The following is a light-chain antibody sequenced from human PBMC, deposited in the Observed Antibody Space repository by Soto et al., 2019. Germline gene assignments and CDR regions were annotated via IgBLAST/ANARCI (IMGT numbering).Light chain of an antibody. V-gene: IGKV3-20*01. J-gene: IGKJ2*01. CDR3: QQFGNSPYT. CDR2: GAS. Sequence: EIVLTQSPGTLSLSPGERATLSCRASQSVSSSYLAWYQQKPGQTPRLLIYGASSRATGIPDRFSGSGSGTDFTLTISRLEPEDFAVYYCQQFGNSPYTFGQGTKPDIK. CDR1: QSVSSSY.